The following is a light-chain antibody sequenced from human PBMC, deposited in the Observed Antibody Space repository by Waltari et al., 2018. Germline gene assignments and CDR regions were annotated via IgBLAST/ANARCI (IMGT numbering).Light chain of an antibody. CDR3: QQYNTWPPST. J-gene: IGKJ2*02. CDR1: QSSSNN. V-gene: IGKV3-15*01. CDR2: GAS. Sequence: EIVMTQSPAALSVAPGERATLPGRASQSSSNNLAWYQHKPGQPPRLLISGASTRANGVPARFSGSGSGTEFTLTISSLQSEDSAIYFCQQYNTWPPSTFGQGTKLEIK.